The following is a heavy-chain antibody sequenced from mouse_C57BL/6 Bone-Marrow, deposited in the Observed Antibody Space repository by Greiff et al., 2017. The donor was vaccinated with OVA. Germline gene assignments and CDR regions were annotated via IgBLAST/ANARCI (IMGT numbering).Heavy chain of an antibody. CDR3: ARRVYYGSSYLPYWYFDV. Sequence: QVQLKQPGAELVRPGSSVKLSCKASGYTFTSYWMHWVTQRPIQGLEWIGNIDPSDSETHYNQKFKDKATLTVDKSSSTAYMQLSSLTSEDSAVYFCARRVYYGSSYLPYWYFDVWGTGTTVTVSS. V-gene: IGHV1-52*01. J-gene: IGHJ1*03. CDR1: GYTFTSYW. CDR2: IDPSDSET. D-gene: IGHD1-1*01.